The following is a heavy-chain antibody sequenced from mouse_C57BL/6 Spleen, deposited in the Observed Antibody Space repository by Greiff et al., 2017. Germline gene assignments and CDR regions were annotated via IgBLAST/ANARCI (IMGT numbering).Heavy chain of an antibody. J-gene: IGHJ2*01. CDR3: ASIYYGRSFDY. CDR2: IDPSDSDT. Sequence: VQLQQPGAELVRPGSSVKLSCKASGYTFTSYWMHWVKQRPIQGLEWIGNIDPSDSDTHYNQKFQDKATLIVDKSSSAVYIHISILTSDDATVYYCASIYYGRSFDYWGKGTTLTVSS. D-gene: IGHD1-1*01. CDR1: GYTFTSYW. V-gene: IGHV1-52*01.